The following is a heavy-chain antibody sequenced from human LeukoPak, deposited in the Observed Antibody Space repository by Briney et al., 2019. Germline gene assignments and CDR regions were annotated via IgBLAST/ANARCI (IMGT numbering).Heavy chain of an antibody. CDR1: GYTFTGYY. CDR3: AREPRADYGDYRNYYYYMDV. V-gene: IGHV1-2*02. CDR2: INPNSGGT. D-gene: IGHD4-17*01. J-gene: IGHJ6*03. Sequence: VASVKVSCKASGYTFTGYYMHWVRQAPGQGLEWMGWINPNSGGTNYAQKFQGRVTMTRDTSISTAYMELSRLRSDDTAVYYCAREPRADYGDYRNYYYYMDVWGKGTTVTVSS.